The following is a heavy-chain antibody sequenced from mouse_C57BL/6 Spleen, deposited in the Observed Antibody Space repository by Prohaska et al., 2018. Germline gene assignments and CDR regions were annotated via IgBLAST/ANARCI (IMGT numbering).Heavy chain of an antibody. Sequence: QIQLVQSGPELKKPGETVKISCKASGYTFTTAGMQWVQTMPGKGFKWIGLINTHSGEPKYAEDVKGRFAFSLETSASTAYLQISNLKNEDTATYFCARQTGSWYFDVWGTGTTVTVSS. CDR1: GYTFTTAG. D-gene: IGHD4-1*01. V-gene: IGHV9-4*01. J-gene: IGHJ1*03. CDR2: INTHSGEP. CDR3: ARQTGSWYFDV.